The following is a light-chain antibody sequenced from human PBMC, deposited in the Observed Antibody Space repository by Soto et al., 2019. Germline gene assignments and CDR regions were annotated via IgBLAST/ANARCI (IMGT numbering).Light chain of an antibody. V-gene: IGLV1-44*01. CDR1: SSNIGSIT. CDR2: SNN. J-gene: IGLJ2*01. CDR3: AAWDDSVNVVV. Sequence: QSVLTQPPSASVTPRQRVTISCSGSSSNIGSITVNWYQQLPGTAPKLLIYSNNQRPSGVPDRFSGSKSGTSASLAISGLQSEDEADYYCAAWDDSVNVVVFGGGTKVTVL.